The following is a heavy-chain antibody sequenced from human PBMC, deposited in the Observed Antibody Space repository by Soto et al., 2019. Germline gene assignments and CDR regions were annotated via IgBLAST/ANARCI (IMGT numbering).Heavy chain of an antibody. J-gene: IGHJ4*02. CDR1: GGTFSSYA. CDR3: ARLVLDWNLGWPFDY. Sequence: SVKVSCKXSGGTFSSYAISWVRQAPGQGLEWMGGIIPIFGTANYAQKFQGRVTITADESTSTAYMELSSLRSEDTAVYYCARLVLDWNLGWPFDYWGQGTLVTVSS. D-gene: IGHD1-7*01. CDR2: IIPIFGTA. V-gene: IGHV1-69*13.